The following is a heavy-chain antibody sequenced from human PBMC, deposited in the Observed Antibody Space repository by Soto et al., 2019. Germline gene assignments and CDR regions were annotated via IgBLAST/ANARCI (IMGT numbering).Heavy chain of an antibody. D-gene: IGHD2-15*01. Sequence: ASVKVSCKASGYTFTSYGITWVRQAPGQGLEWMGWISANNGNTNYAQKLQGRVTMTTDTSMSTAYMELRSLRSEDTAVYYCARSQSLLDPGPYYFDYWGQGTLVTVSS. CDR3: ARSQSLLDPGPYYFDY. J-gene: IGHJ4*02. V-gene: IGHV1-18*01. CDR1: GYTFTSYG. CDR2: ISANNGNT.